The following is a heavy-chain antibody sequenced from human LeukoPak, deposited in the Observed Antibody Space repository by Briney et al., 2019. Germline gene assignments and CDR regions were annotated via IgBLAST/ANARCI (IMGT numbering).Heavy chain of an antibody. J-gene: IGHJ4*02. CDR1: GYTFTSYG. V-gene: IGHV1-18*01. D-gene: IGHD2-15*01. CDR3: ARDSPDCSGGSCYEPFDY. CDR2: ISAYNGNT. Sequence: ASAKVSCKASGYTFTSYGISWVRQAPGQGLEWMGWISAYNGNTNYAQKLQGRVTMTTDTSTSTAYMELRSLRSDDTAVYYCARDSPDCSGGSCYEPFDYWGQGTLVTVSS.